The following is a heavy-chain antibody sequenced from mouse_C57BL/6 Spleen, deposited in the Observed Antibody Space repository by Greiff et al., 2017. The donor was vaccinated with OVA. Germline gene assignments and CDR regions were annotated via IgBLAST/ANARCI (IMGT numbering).Heavy chain of an antibody. V-gene: IGHV3-6*01. CDR1: GYSITSGYY. CDR3: AIWDYGNPWYFDY. J-gene: IGHJ2*01. D-gene: IGHD2-1*01. Sequence: DVQLQESGPGLVKPSQSLSLTCSVTGYSITSGYYWNWIRQFPGNKLEWMGYISYDGSNNYNPSLKNRISITRDTSKNQFFLKLNSVTTEDTATYYCAIWDYGNPWYFDYWGQGTTLTVSS. CDR2: ISYDGSN.